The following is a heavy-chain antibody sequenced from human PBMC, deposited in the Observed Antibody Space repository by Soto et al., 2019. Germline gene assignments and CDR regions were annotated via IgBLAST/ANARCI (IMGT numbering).Heavy chain of an antibody. CDR1: GGSISSGGYT. V-gene: IGHV4-30-2*01. CDR3: ARGDFYDSSSYYDY. D-gene: IGHD3-22*01. J-gene: IGHJ4*02. CDR2: IYHTGRT. Sequence: SETLSLTCAVSGGSISSGGYTWSWTRQPPGKGLEWIGYIYHTGRTYYNPSLKSRVTISLDKSKNQFSLKLSSVTAADTAVYYCARGDFYDSSSYYDYWGQGTLVTVSS.